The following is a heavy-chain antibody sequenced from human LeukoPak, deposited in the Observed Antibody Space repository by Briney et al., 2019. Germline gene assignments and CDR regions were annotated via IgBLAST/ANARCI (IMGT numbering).Heavy chain of an antibody. J-gene: IGHJ3*02. CDR3: ARHLRKWEFKDPFDI. V-gene: IGHV4-38-2*02. D-gene: IGHD3-10*01. CDR1: GYSISSGYY. Sequence: PSETLSLNCTVSGYSISSGYYWGCFRQPPGAGLEWIGSIYHSGSTYYNPSLKSRVTMSVDTSKNEFSLNLNSVTAADTAVYYCARHLRKWEFKDPFDIWGQGTMVTVSS. CDR2: IYHSGST.